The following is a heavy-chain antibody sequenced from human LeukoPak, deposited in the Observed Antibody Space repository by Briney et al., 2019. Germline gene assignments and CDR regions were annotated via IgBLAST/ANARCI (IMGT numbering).Heavy chain of an antibody. D-gene: IGHD3-10*01. CDR2: INPNSGGT. Sequence: ASVKVSCKASGYTFTGYYMHWVRQAPGQGLEWMGWINPNSGGTNYAQKFQGRVTITADKSTSTAYMELSSLRSEDTAVYYCATSWLGYYFDYWGQGTLVTVSS. CDR3: ATSWLGYYFDY. J-gene: IGHJ4*02. V-gene: IGHV1-2*02. CDR1: GYTFTGYY.